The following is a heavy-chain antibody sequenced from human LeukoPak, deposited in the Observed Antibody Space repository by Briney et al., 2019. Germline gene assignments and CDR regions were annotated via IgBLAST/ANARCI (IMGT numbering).Heavy chain of an antibody. CDR1: GFTFSSYW. Sequence: GGSLRLSCAASGFTFSSYWMHWVRQAPGKGLVWVSRINSDGSSTSYADSVKGRFTISRDNAKNTLYLQMNSLRAEDTAVYYCARISILTGFIYWGQGTLVTVSS. J-gene: IGHJ4*02. V-gene: IGHV3-74*01. CDR2: INSDGSST. D-gene: IGHD3-9*01. CDR3: ARISILTGFIY.